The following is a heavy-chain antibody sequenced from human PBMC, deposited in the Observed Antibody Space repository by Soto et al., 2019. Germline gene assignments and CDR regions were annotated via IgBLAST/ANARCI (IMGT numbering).Heavy chain of an antibody. Sequence: GGSLRLSCAASGFTFSSYAMSWVRQAPGKGLEWVSAISGSGGSTYYADSVKGRFTISRDNSKNTLYLQMNSLRAEDTAVYYCAKSGGRYCSGGSCYFFDYWGQGTLVTVSS. CDR1: GFTFSSYA. V-gene: IGHV3-23*01. CDR2: ISGSGGST. D-gene: IGHD2-15*01. J-gene: IGHJ4*02. CDR3: AKSGGRYCSGGSCYFFDY.